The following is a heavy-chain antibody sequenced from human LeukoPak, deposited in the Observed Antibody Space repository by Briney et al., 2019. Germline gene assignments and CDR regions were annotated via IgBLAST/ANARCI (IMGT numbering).Heavy chain of an antibody. J-gene: IGHJ4*02. V-gene: IGHV3-23*01. CDR2: ISGSGGET. CDR1: GFTFSNYA. CDR3: AKENPHNDY. Sequence: GGSLRLSCAASGFTFSNYAMSWVRQAPGKGLEWVSAISGSGGETYCAESVKGRFTISRDNSKNTLHMQMNSLRAEDTALYYCAKENPHNDYWGQGTLVTVSS.